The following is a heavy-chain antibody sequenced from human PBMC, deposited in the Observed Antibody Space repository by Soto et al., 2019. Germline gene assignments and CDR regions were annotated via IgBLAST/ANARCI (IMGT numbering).Heavy chain of an antibody. CDR3: ARDKSGYSYYYFDV. D-gene: IGHD5-18*01. CDR2: IYHSGST. CDR1: GGSISSGGYS. Sequence: PSETLSLTCAVSGGSISSGGYSWSWIRQPPGKGLEWIGYIYHSGSTYYNPSLKSRVTISVDTSKNQFSLKLSSVTAADTAVYYCARDKSGYSYYYFDVWGQRTLVTVSS. V-gene: IGHV4-30-2*05. J-gene: IGHJ4*02.